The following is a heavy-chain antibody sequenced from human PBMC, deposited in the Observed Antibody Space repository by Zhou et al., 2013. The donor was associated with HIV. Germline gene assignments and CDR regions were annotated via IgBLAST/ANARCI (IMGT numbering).Heavy chain of an antibody. CDR1: GYTFTTSD. D-gene: IGHD1-1*01. V-gene: IGHV1-8*01. J-gene: IGHJ6*02. Sequence: QVQLVQSGAEVKKPGASVKVSCKASGYTFTTSDIHWVRQASGQGLEWMGWINPSTSHTTYAQNFQGRVTMTRNISINTAYMELNSLRSEDTAVYYCARRGTWGDRFNVIRGGLDVWGQGTTVTVSS. CDR2: INPSTSHT. CDR3: ARRGTWGDRFNVIRGGLDV.